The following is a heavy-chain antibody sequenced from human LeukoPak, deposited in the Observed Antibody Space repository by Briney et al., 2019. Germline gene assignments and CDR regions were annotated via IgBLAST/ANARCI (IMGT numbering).Heavy chain of an antibody. V-gene: IGHV1-2*02. J-gene: IGHJ4*02. CDR2: INPKSGGT. Sequence: ASVKVSCKASGYTFSGDYVHWVRQAPGQGLEWMAWINPKSGGTNSAQKFQGRVTVTRDTSIITTYMELRRPRFDDTAVYYCARGDFQFDLWGQGTLVTVSS. CDR3: ARGDFQFDL. D-gene: IGHD2-21*02. CDR1: GYTFSGDY.